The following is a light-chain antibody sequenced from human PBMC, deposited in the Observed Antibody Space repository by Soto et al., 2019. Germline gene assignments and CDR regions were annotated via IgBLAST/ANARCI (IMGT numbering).Light chain of an antibody. Sequence: EMVLTQSPGSLSLSPGERATLSCRPSQTVSSNSLAWYQQKPGQAPSLLIYGASSRATGIPDRFSGSGSGTDFTLTISRLEPEDFAVYYCQQYGTSPRTFGQGTKVDIK. J-gene: IGKJ1*01. V-gene: IGKV3-20*01. CDR1: QTVSSNS. CDR3: QQYGTSPRT. CDR2: GAS.